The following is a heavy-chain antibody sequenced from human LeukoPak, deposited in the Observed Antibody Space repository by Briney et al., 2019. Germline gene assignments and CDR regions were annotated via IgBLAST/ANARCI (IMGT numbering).Heavy chain of an antibody. CDR3: ARTDYYDSSGYPGNFDY. J-gene: IGHJ4*02. D-gene: IGHD3-22*01. CDR2: IYYSGST. V-gene: IGHV4-59*01. Sequence: PSETLSLICTVSGGSISSYYWSWIRQPPGKGLEWIGYIYYSGSTNYNPSLKSRVTISVDTSKNQFSLKLSSVTAADTAVYYCARTDYYDSSGYPGNFDYWGQGTLVTVSS. CDR1: GGSISSYY.